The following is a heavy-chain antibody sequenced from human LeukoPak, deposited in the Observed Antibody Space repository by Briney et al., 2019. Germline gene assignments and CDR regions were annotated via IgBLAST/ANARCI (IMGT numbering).Heavy chain of an antibody. J-gene: IGHJ4*02. D-gene: IGHD2-2*01. Sequence: GSLRLSCAASGFTFSSYSMNWVRQAPGKGLEWVSSISSSSSYIYYADSVKGRFTISRDNAKNSLYLQMNSLRAEDTAVYYCARGATPPDTYCSSTSCYLGYWGQGTLVTVSS. CDR1: GFTFSSYS. CDR3: ARGATPPDTYCSSTSCYLGY. V-gene: IGHV3-21*01. CDR2: ISSSSSYI.